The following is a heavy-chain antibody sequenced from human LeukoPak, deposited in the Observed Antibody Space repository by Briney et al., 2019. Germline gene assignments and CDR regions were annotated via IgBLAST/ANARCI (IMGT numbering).Heavy chain of an antibody. CDR3: ARGMDVLRFLEWLGDIDY. J-gene: IGHJ4*02. V-gene: IGHV3-30-3*01. CDR1: GFAFSSYA. D-gene: IGHD3-3*01. Sequence: GGSLRFSCAAPGFAFSSYAMHWVRQAPGKGLEWVAVISYDGSNKYYADSVKGRFTISRDNSKNTLYLQMNSLRAEDTAVYYCARGMDVLRFLEWLGDIDYWGQGTLVTVSS. CDR2: ISYDGSNK.